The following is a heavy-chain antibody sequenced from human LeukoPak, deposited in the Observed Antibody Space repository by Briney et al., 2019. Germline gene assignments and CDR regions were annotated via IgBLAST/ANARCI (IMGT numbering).Heavy chain of an antibody. CDR1: GFTFSSYS. D-gene: IGHD4-23*01. CDR2: ISSSRSTI. J-gene: IGHJ6*02. CDR3: ARDHYGGNWDNYYYGMDV. V-gene: IGHV3-48*04. Sequence: PGGSLRLSCAASGFTFSSYSLSWVRQAPGKGLEWVSYISSSRSTIYYADSVKGRFTMSRDNAKNSLYLQMNSLRAEDTAVYYCARDHYGGNWDNYYYGMDVWGQGTTVTVSS.